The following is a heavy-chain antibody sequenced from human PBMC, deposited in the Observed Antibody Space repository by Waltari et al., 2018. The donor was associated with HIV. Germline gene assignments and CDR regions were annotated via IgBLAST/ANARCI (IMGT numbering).Heavy chain of an antibody. CDR2: ISYDGSNK. D-gene: IGHD2-21*02. V-gene: IGHV3-30*18. CDR3: AKDYFVVVTAAGPFDP. CDR1: GSSSWSYG. Sequence: QVQLVESGGGVVQPGRPLSLSCAASGSSSWSYGMHWVRQAPGKGLEWVAVISYDGSNKYYADSVKGRFTISRDNSKNTLYLQMNSLRAEDTAVYYCAKDYFVVVTAAGPFDPWGQGTLVTVSS. J-gene: IGHJ5*02.